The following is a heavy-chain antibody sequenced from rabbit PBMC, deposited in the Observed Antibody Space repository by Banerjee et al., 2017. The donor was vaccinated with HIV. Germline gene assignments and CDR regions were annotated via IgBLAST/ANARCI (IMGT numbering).Heavy chain of an antibody. CDR1: GFSFSSSYY. V-gene: IGHV1S40*01. CDR2: IYTGSSAT. J-gene: IGHJ4*01. D-gene: IGHD4-2*01. CDR3: ASNAGDGGGVYAFNL. Sequence: QSLEESGGDLVKPGASLTLTCTASGFSFSSSYYVCWVRQAPGKGLEWIGCIYTGSSATYYASWAKGRFTISKPSSTTVDLKMTSLTAADTATYFCASNAGDGGGVYAFNLWGQGTLVPS.